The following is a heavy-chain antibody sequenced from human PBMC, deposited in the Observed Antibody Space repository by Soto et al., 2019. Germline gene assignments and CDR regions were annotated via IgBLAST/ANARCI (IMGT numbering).Heavy chain of an antibody. Sequence: SETLSLTCVVSGGSFSTYYYNWIRQSPGKGLEWIGEINHSGNNNYSPSLKSRVTMSLDTSKNQFSLKLTSVTAADTAVYYCARGGSNDWQVAFDIWGQGTMVTV. CDR1: GGSFSTYY. CDR2: INHSGNN. D-gene: IGHD3-9*01. J-gene: IGHJ3*02. CDR3: ARGGSNDWQVAFDI. V-gene: IGHV4-34*01.